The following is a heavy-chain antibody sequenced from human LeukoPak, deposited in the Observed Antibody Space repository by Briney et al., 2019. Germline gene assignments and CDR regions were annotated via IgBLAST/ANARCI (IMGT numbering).Heavy chain of an antibody. CDR2: IYYSGST. V-gene: IGHV4-59*01. Sequence: KAAETLSLTCTVSGGSIRSYYWSWIRQPPGKGLEWVGCIYYSGSTNYNPSLKSRVTISVDTSNNQFSLKLSSVTAADTAVYYCARATRIAAGSPFDPWGQGTLVTVSS. J-gene: IGHJ5*02. CDR1: GGSIRSYY. D-gene: IGHD6-13*01. CDR3: ARATRIAAGSPFDP.